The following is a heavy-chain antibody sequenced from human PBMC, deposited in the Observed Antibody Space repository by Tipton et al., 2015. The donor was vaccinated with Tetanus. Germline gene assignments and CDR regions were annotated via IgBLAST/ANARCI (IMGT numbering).Heavy chain of an antibody. D-gene: IGHD2-8*01. CDR3: ARGRGTRMVYAPLPQVFDY. CDR1: GGSFSGYY. J-gene: IGHJ4*02. CDR2: INHSGST. V-gene: IGHV4-34*01. Sequence: GLVKPSETLSLTCAVYGGSFSGYYWSWIRQPPGKGLEWIGEINHSGSTNYNPSLKSRVTISVDTSKNQFSLKLSSVTAADTAVYYCARGRGTRMVYAPLPQVFDYWGQGTLVTVSS.